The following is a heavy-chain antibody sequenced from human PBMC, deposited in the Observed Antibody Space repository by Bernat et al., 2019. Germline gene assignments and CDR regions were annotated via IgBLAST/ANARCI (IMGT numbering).Heavy chain of an antibody. Sequence: QVQLQESGPGLVKPSQTLSLTCTVSGGSISTGGYYWSWVRQHPGKGLEWIGYIYYSGSTYYNPSLKSRVSISADTSKNQFSLKLNSVTAADTALYYCARGPASTVTNDWDFDYWGQGTLVTVSS. D-gene: IGHD4-17*01. CDR1: GGSISTGGYY. CDR2: IYYSGST. J-gene: IGHJ4*02. CDR3: ARGPASTVTNDWDFDY. V-gene: IGHV4-31*03.